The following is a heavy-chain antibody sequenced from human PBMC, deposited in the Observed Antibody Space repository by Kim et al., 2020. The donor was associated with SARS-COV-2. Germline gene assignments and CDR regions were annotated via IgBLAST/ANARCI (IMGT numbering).Heavy chain of an antibody. J-gene: IGHJ6*02. CDR1: GGSITNYY. Sequence: SETLSLTCTVSGGSITNYYWSWIRQPPGKGLEWIGYVYYSGSTNSNPSLKSRVTITVDTSKNQFSLNLSSVTAADTAVYYCASHRPGSRLYGMDVWGQGTMVTVSS. CDR2: VYYSGST. V-gene: IGHV4-59*13. D-gene: IGHD3-10*01. CDR3: ASHRPGSRLYGMDV.